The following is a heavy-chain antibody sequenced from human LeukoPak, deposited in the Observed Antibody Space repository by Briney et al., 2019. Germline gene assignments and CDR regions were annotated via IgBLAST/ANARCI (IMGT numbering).Heavy chain of an antibody. D-gene: IGHD4-17*01. CDR2: ISAYNGNT. CDR1: GYTFTSYG. J-gene: IGHJ3*02. Sequence: ASVKVSCKASGYTFTSYGISWVRQAPGQGLEWMGWISAYNGNTNYAQKLQGRVTMTTDTSTSTAYMELRSLRSEDTAVYYCAREFTFIDYGDYDGAFDIWGQGTMVTVSS. V-gene: IGHV1-18*01. CDR3: AREFTFIDYGDYDGAFDI.